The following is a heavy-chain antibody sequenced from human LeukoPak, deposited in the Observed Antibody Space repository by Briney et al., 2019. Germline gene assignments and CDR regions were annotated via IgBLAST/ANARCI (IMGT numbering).Heavy chain of an antibody. CDR2: IYSGGST. CDR3: ARDHTAMAVE. J-gene: IGHJ4*02. Sequence: GGSLRLSCAASGFTFSSYGMHWVRQAPGKGLEWVSVIYSGGSTYYADSVKGRFTISRDNSKNTLYLQMNSLGAEDTAVYYCARDHTAMAVEWGQGTLVTVSS. V-gene: IGHV3-53*01. D-gene: IGHD5-18*01. CDR1: GFTFSSYG.